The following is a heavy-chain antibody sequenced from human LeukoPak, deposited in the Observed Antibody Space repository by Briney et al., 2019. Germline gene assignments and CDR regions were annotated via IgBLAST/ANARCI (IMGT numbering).Heavy chain of an antibody. CDR1: GGTFSSYA. CDR3: ARGGQVTPFDY. Sequence: GASVKVSCKASGGTFSSYAIGWVRQAPGQGLEWMGGIIPIFGTANYAQKFQGRVTITTDESTSTAYMELSSLRSEDTAVYYCARGGQVTPFDYWGQGTLVTVSS. CDR2: IIPIFGTA. D-gene: IGHD5-18*01. J-gene: IGHJ4*02. V-gene: IGHV1-69*05.